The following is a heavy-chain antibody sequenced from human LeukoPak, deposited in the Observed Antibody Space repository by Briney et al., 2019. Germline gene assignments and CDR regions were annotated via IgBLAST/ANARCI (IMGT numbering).Heavy chain of an antibody. J-gene: IGHJ1*01. CDR2: IYYSGST. CDR1: GGSISSYY. Sequence: ASETLSLTCTVSGGSISSYYWSWIRQPPGKGLEWIGYIYYSGSTNYNPSLKSRVTISVDTPKNQFSLKLSSVTAADTAVYYCARVGGRDYYDSSGYYYPEYFQHWGQGTLVTVSS. V-gene: IGHV4-59*01. D-gene: IGHD3-22*01. CDR3: ARVGGRDYYDSSGYYYPEYFQH.